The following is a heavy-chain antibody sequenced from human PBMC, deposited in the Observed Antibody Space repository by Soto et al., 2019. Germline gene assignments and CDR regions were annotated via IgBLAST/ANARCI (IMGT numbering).Heavy chain of an antibody. CDR1: GFTFSSYA. CDR3: AKPCSGGSCYPPRYFQH. D-gene: IGHD2-15*01. Sequence: GGSLRLSCAASGFTFSSYAMSWVRQAPGEGLEWVSAISGSGGSTYYADSVKGRFTISRDNSKNTLYLQMNSLRAEDTAVYYCAKPCSGGSCYPPRYFQHWGQGTLVTVSS. V-gene: IGHV3-23*01. J-gene: IGHJ1*01. CDR2: ISGSGGST.